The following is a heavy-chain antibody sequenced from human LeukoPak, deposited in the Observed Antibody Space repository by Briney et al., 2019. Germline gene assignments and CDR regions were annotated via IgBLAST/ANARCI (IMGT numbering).Heavy chain of an antibody. V-gene: IGHV3-23*01. D-gene: IGHD5-18*01. J-gene: IGHJ4*02. CDR1: GFTFSSYA. CDR3: AREPPRDSYVPYAVY. CDR2: ISGRGTGT. Sequence: PGGSLRLSCAASGFTFSSYAMSWVRQAPGKGLEWISAISGRGTGTYYADSVKGRFTISRDNSKNTLYLQMNSLRAEDTAVYYCAREPPRDSYVPYAVYWGQGTLVTVSS.